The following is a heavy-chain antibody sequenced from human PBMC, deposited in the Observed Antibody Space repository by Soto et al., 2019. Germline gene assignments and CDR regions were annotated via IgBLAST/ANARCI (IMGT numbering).Heavy chain of an antibody. D-gene: IGHD2-15*01. V-gene: IGHV4-4*02. CDR2: IYHSGST. Sequence: QVQLQESGPGLVKPSGTLSLTCAVSGGSISSSNWWSWVRQPPGKGLEWIGEIYHSGSTNYNPSLKSRVTISVDSAKNQFSLQLSSVTAADTAVYFCTKYRRTDAEGYSFDYWGQGALVTVSS. J-gene: IGHJ4*02. CDR1: GGSISSSNW. CDR3: TKYRRTDAEGYSFDY.